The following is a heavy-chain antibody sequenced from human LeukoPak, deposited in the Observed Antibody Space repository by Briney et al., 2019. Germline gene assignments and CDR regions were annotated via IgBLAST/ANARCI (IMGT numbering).Heavy chain of an antibody. CDR3: ARERGINGDPHLDY. CDR2: IYYSGST. J-gene: IGHJ4*02. Sequence: SETLSLTCTVSGGSISSSSYYWGWIRQPPGKGLEWIGSIYYSGSTYYNPSLKSRVTISVDTSKNQFSLKLSSVTAADTAVYYCARERGINGDPHLDYWGQGTLVTVSS. V-gene: IGHV4-39*07. CDR1: GGSISSSSYY. D-gene: IGHD3-10*01.